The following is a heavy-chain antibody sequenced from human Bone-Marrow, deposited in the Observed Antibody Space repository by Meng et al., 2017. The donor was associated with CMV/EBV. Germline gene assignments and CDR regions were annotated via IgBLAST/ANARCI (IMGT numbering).Heavy chain of an antibody. CDR2: INSDGGNI. CDR1: GLTFSRHW. CDR3: VREMQGGGYEAWFDP. V-gene: IGHV3-74*01. D-gene: IGHD5-12*01. J-gene: IGHJ5*02. Sequence: GESLKISCVASGLTFSRHWMHWVRQAPGKGLVWVSRINSDGGNISYADSVEGRFTISRDNAKNRLYLQMSSLRAEDTAVYYCVREMQGGGYEAWFDPWGQGTLVTVSS.